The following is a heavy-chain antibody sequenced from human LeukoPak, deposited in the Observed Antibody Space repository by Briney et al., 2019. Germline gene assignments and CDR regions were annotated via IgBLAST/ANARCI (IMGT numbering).Heavy chain of an antibody. CDR2: IKSKTDGGTT. V-gene: IGHV3-15*01. CDR1: GFTFSSYS. D-gene: IGHD2-2*01. CDR3: TTDPDIVVVPAAIDY. Sequence: PGGSLRLSCAASGFTFSSYSMNWVRQAPGKGLEWVGRIKSKTDGGTTDYAAPVKGRFTISRDDSKNTLYLQMNSLKTEDTAVYYCTTDPDIVVVPAAIDYWGQGTLVTVSS. J-gene: IGHJ4*02.